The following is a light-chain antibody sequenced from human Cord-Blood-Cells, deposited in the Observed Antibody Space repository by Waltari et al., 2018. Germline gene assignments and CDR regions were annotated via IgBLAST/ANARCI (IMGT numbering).Light chain of an antibody. CDR1: SSDVGSYNL. CDR2: EGS. J-gene: IGLJ3*02. V-gene: IGLV2-23*01. CDR3: CSYAGSSTWV. Sequence: QSALTQPASVSGSPGPSITISCTGTSSDVGSYNLVSWYQQHPGKAPKLMIYEGSKRPSGVSNRFSGSKSGNMASLTISGLQAEDEADYYCCSYAGSSTWVFGGGTKLTVL.